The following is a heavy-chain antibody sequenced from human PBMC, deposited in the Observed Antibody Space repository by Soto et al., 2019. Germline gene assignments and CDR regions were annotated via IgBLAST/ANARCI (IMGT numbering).Heavy chain of an antibody. V-gene: IGHV1-18*01. CDR2: ISPYNGNT. CDR1: GYTFNNFG. D-gene: IGHD1-26*01. CDR3: AKGGVGATRPGGYFDY. Sequence: GASVKVSCKASGYTFNNFGITWVRQAPGQGLEWVGWISPYNGNTNYAQKLQGRVSMTTDTSTSTAYMELRSLRSDDTAVYYCAKGGVGATRPGGYFDYWGQGTLVTVSS. J-gene: IGHJ4*02.